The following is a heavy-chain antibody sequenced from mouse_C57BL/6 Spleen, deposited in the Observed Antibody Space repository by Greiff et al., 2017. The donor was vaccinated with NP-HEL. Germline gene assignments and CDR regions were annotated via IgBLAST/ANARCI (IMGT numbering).Heavy chain of an antibody. CDR1: GYTFTSYW. Sequence: QVQLQQPGAELVKPGASVQMSCKASGYTFTSYWITWVKPRPGQGLEWIGDIYPGSGSTNYNEKFKSKATLTVDTSSSTAYMQLSSLTSEDSAVYYCARGEPYYFDYWGQGTTLTVSS. CDR3: ARGEPYYFDY. J-gene: IGHJ2*01. V-gene: IGHV1-55*01. CDR2: IYPGSGST. D-gene: IGHD6-1*01.